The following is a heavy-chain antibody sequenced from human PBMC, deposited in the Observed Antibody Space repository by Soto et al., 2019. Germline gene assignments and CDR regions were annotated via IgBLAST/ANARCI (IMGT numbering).Heavy chain of an antibody. D-gene: IGHD6-6*01. V-gene: IGHV1-2*02. J-gene: IGHJ5*02. Sequence: ASVEASCKASGFSFTGYYIHWLRQAPGQGLEWTGWINAHSGGTEYAQKFQGRVTLTRDTSIATAYLTLTSLTSDDTALYYCAKDLTRKLAYLLDPWGQGTQVTVSS. CDR1: GFSFTGYY. CDR2: INAHSGGT. CDR3: AKDLTRKLAYLLDP.